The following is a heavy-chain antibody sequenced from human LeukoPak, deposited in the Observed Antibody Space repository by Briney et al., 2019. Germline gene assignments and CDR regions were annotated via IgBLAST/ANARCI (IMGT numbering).Heavy chain of an antibody. CDR1: GESFSGYY. J-gene: IGHJ4*02. Sequence: PSETLSLTCAVYGESFSGYYWSWIRQPPGKGLEWIGYIYYSGSTNYNPSLKSRVTISVDTSKNQFSLKLSSVTAADTAVYYCARTPRCSGGSCYWDFDYWGQGTLVTVSS. CDR2: IYYSGST. D-gene: IGHD2-15*01. V-gene: IGHV4-59*01. CDR3: ARTPRCSGGSCYWDFDY.